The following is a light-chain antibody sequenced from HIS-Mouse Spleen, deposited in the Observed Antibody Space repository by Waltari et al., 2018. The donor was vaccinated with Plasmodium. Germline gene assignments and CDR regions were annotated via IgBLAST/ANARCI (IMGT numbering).Light chain of an antibody. J-gene: IGLJ1*01. Sequence: QSALTQPASVSGSPGQSITISCPGTSRDVGSSNLSSWYQQHPGKAPKLMSYEGSKRPSGVSNRFSGSKSGNTASLTISGLQAEDEADYYCCSYAGSSTYVFGTGTKVTVL. V-gene: IGLV2-23*01. CDR1: SRDVGSSNL. CDR2: EGS. CDR3: CSYAGSSTYV.